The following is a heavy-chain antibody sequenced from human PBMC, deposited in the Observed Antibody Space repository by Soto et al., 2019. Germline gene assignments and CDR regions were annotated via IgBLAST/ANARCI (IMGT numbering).Heavy chain of an antibody. Sequence: SETLSLTCTVSGGSISSYYWSWIRQPPGKGLEWIGYIYYSGSTNYNPSLKSRVTISVDTSKNQFSLKLSSVTAADTAVYYCARELSYYYDSSGLRFDPWGQGTLVTVS. CDR2: IYYSGST. J-gene: IGHJ5*02. CDR1: GGSISSYY. V-gene: IGHV4-59*12. D-gene: IGHD3-22*01. CDR3: ARELSYYYDSSGLRFDP.